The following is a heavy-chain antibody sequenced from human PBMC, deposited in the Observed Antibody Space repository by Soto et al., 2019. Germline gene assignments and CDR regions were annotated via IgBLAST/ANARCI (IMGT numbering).Heavy chain of an antibody. Sequence: GGSLRLSCAASGFTVSSYSMNWVRQAPGKGLEWVSSISSSSSYIYYADSVKGRFTISRDNAKNSLYLQMNSLRAEDTAVYYCARAVTTSNNWFDPWGQGTLVTVSS. CDR2: ISSSSSYI. CDR1: GFTVSSYS. V-gene: IGHV3-21*01. D-gene: IGHD4-17*01. J-gene: IGHJ5*02. CDR3: ARAVTTSNNWFDP.